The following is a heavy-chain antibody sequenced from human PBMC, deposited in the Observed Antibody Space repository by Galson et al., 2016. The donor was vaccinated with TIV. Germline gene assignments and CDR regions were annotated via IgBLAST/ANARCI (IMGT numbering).Heavy chain of an antibody. D-gene: IGHD6-19*01. V-gene: IGHV5-10-1*01. Sequence: QSGAEVKKPGESLKISCKDSGYTFTNYWIAWLRQVPGKGLEWMGMIHPSDSYTNYSLSFQGHVTISADKSISTAYLQWSSLKASDSAMYYCARRTLAVGTDANWFDPWGQGTLVTVSS. CDR3: ARRTLAVGTDANWFDP. J-gene: IGHJ5*02. CDR1: GYTFTNYW. CDR2: IHPSDSYT.